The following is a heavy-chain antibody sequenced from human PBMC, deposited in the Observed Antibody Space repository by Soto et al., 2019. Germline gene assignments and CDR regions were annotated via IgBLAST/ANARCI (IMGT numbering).Heavy chain of an antibody. CDR2: IIPIFGTG. CDR3: ARGGPSSGSSLSA. CDR1: GGTFSSYA. J-gene: IGHJ5*02. V-gene: IGHV1-69*01. D-gene: IGHD1-26*01. Sequence: QVQLVQSGAEVRKPGSSVKVSCKASGGTFSSYAISWVRQAPGQGLEWMGGIIPIFGTGNYAQKFQGRVTITADESTTTVYMELSSLRSEDTAVYYCARGGPSSGSSLSAWGQGTLVTVSS.